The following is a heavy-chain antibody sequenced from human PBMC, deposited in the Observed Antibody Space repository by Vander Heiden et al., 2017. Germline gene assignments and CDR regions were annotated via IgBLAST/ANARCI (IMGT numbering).Heavy chain of an antibody. V-gene: IGHV3-21*01. Sequence: EVQLVESGGGLVKPGGSLRLASAASGFTFSTHTMNWFRQAPGKGLEWVSSISSSSTYIYYADSVKGRFTISRDNAKNSLYLQMNSLRAEDTAVYYCVRGLVDYWGQGTLVTVSS. CDR3: VRGLVDY. D-gene: IGHD6-19*01. CDR2: ISSSSTYI. J-gene: IGHJ4*02. CDR1: GFTFSTHT.